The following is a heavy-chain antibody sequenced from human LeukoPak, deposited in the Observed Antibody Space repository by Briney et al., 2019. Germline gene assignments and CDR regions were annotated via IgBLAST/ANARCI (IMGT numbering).Heavy chain of an antibody. J-gene: IGHJ4*02. V-gene: IGHV4-59*08. D-gene: IGHD6-19*01. Sequence: SETLSLTCTVSGGSMSPYHWGWIRQRPGKGLEWTGYIYYSGSTNYNPSLKSRVTISVDTSKNQFSLKLSSVTAADTAIYYCARAVSGRFDYWGQGTLVTVSS. CDR2: IYYSGST. CDR1: GGSMSPYH. CDR3: ARAVSGRFDY.